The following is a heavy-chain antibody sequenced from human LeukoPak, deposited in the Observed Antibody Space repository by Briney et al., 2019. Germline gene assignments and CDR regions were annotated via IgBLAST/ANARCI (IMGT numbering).Heavy chain of an antibody. CDR2: INLDGSGT. J-gene: IGHJ4*02. CDR3: SRAYDSGTYSSFDS. V-gene: IGHV3-74*01. Sequence: PGGSLRLSCAASRFTFSNYGMHWVRQAPGKGLVWVSCINLDGSGTTYADSVKGRFTISRDNAKNTLFLQMNSLRAEDTAVYYCSRAYDSGTYSSFDSWGQGTLVTVTS. CDR1: RFTFSNYG. D-gene: IGHD3-10*01.